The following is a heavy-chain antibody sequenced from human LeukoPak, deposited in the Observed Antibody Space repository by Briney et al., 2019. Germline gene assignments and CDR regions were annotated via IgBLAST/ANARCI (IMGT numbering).Heavy chain of an antibody. CDR3: ARGLVDGYKELGY. Sequence: ASVKVSCKASGYTFTTYGITWVRQAPGQGLELMGWIRAYNGNTNYAQKLQGRVTMTTDTSKSTAYMELRSLRSDDTAVYYCARGLVDGYKELGYWGQGTLVTVSS. CDR1: GYTFTTYG. V-gene: IGHV1-18*01. CDR2: IRAYNGNT. D-gene: IGHD5-24*01. J-gene: IGHJ4*02.